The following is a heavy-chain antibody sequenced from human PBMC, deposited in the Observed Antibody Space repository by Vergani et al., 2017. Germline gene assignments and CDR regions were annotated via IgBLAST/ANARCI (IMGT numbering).Heavy chain of an antibody. CDR3: AKDIVVVPAATDALDI. D-gene: IGHD2-2*01. CDR1: GFTFSSYA. Sequence: EVQLLESGGGLVQPGGSLRLSCAASGFTFSSYAMSWVRQAPGKGLEWVSAISGSGGSTYYADSVKGRFTISRDNSKNTLYLQMNSLRAEDTAVYYCAKDIVVVPAATDALDIWGQGTMVTVSS. V-gene: IGHV3-23*01. J-gene: IGHJ3*02. CDR2: ISGSGGST.